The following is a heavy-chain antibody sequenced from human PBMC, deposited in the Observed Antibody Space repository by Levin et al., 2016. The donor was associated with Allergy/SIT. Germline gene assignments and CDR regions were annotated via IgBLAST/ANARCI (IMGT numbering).Heavy chain of an antibody. D-gene: IGHD2-8*01. V-gene: IGHV3-66*03. CDR2: IYSCGAT. J-gene: IGHJ6*02. Sequence: WIRQPPGKGLEWVSTIYSCGATDCADSVKGRFTISRDNSKNTLYLQMNSLRADDTALHYCARDMYGFYYYTMDVWGQGTTVTVSS. CDR3: ARDMYGFYYYTMDV.